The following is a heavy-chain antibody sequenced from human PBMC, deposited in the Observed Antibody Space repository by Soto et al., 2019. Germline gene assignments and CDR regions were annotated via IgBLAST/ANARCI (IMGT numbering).Heavy chain of an antibody. V-gene: IGHV3-21*01. D-gene: IGHD2-15*01. CDR1: GFNLSIYT. CDR2: ISGNNVYV. J-gene: IGHJ3*02. CDR3: ARDRCSGGSCYRTYAFDM. Sequence: EAQLVASGGGLVKPGGSLRVSCAASGFNLSIYTMNWVRQAPGKGLEWVSXISGNNVYVYYADSVKGRFSISRDNAKNSLTLQMNSLRAEDTALYYCARDRCSGGSCYRTYAFDMWGQGTLVTVS.